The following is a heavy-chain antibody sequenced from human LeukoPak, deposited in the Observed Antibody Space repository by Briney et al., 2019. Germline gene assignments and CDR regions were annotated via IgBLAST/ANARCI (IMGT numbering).Heavy chain of an antibody. CDR1: GYTFTSYG. J-gene: IGHJ4*02. CDR2: IIPILGIA. CDR3: ARERGVWFGELSYYFDY. D-gene: IGHD3-10*01. V-gene: IGHV1-69*04. Sequence: GASVKVSCKASGYTFTSYGISWVRQAPGQGLEWMGRIIPILGIANYAQKFQGRVTITADKSTSTAYMELSSLRSEDTAVYYCARERGVWFGELSYYFDYWGQGTLVTVSS.